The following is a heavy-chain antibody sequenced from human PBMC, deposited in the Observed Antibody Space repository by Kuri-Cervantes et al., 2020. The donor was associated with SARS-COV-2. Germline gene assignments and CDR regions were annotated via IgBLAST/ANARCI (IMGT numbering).Heavy chain of an antibody. CDR1: GFTFSSYS. CDR3: AKDAQPQIVLRFLEWLFRSPFDP. Sequence: LSLTCAAPGFTFSSYSMHWVRQAPGKGLEWVAFISYDGKHKKCIGSGKGRFAISRDNSQNTLYLQMNSLRAEDTAVYYCAKDAQPQIVLRFLEWLFRSPFDPWGQGTLVTVSS. V-gene: IGHV3-30*18. D-gene: IGHD3-3*01. J-gene: IGHJ5*02. CDR2: ISYDGKHK.